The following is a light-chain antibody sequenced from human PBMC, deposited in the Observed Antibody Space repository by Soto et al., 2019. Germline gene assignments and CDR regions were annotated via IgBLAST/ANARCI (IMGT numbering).Light chain of an antibody. CDR3: AAWNVGRYGVG. CDR1: SSNIGSNH. Sequence: QSVLTQSPSASGTPGQRVIIACSGSSSNIGSNHVNWYRHLPGAAPKLLIFRSDQRPSGVPDRFSGSKSGTTASLAISGRQSVEEAVVFCAAWNVGRYGVGVGGGTKLTVL. CDR2: RSD. V-gene: IGLV1-44*01. J-gene: IGLJ2*01.